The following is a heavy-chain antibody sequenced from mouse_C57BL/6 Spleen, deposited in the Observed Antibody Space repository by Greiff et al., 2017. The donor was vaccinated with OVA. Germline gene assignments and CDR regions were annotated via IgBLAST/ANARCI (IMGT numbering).Heavy chain of an antibody. CDR2: ISSGGDYI. V-gene: IGHV5-9-1*02. CDR1: GFTFSSYA. CDR3: TREDYGSSPPDAMDY. Sequence: EVKLMESGEGLVKPGGSLKLSCAASGFTFSSYAMSWVRQTPETRLEWVAYISSGGDYIYYADTVKGRFPISRATARNTLYLKRSSLKSEDTAMYYCTREDYGSSPPDAMDYWGQGTSVTVSS. J-gene: IGHJ4*01. D-gene: IGHD1-1*01.